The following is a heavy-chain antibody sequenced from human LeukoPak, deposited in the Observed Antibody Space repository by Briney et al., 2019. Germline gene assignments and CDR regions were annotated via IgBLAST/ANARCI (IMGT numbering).Heavy chain of an antibody. CDR1: GFNFSDAW. J-gene: IGHJ4*02. CDR3: TTYEFWSGKDY. CDR2: IKSKTDGGTT. V-gene: IGHV3-15*01. Sequence: PGGSLRLSCAASGFNFSDAWMSWVRQAPGKGLEWVGRIKSKTDGGTTDYAAPVKGRFTISRDDSKNTLYLQMNSLKTEETAVYYCTTYEFWSGKDYWGQGTLVTVSS. D-gene: IGHD3-3*01.